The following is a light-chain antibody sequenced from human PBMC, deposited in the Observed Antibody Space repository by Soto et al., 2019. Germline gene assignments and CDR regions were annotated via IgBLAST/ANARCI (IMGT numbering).Light chain of an antibody. CDR1: ESVSTN. V-gene: IGKV3-20*01. Sequence: EIVMTQSPATLSLSPGERATLSCRASESVSTNLAWYQQKAGQAPRLLIYGASSRATGIPDRFSGSGSGTDFTLTISRLEPEDFAVYYCQQYGSSPRAFGQGTKV. CDR3: QQYGSSPRA. CDR2: GAS. J-gene: IGKJ1*01.